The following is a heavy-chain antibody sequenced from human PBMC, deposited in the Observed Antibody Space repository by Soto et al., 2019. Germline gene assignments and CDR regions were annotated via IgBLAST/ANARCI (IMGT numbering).Heavy chain of an antibody. CDR2: IYHSGST. D-gene: IGHD2-2*02. CDR3: ARAGESGLVVVPAAIHDYYYGMDV. J-gene: IGHJ6*02. CDR1: GGSISSSNW. V-gene: IGHV4-4*02. Sequence: SETLSLTCAVSGGSISSSNWWSWVRQPPGKGLEWIGEIYHSGSTNYNPSLKSRVTISVDKSKNQFSLKLSSVTAADTAVYYCARAGESGLVVVPAAIHDYYYGMDVWGQGTTVTVSS.